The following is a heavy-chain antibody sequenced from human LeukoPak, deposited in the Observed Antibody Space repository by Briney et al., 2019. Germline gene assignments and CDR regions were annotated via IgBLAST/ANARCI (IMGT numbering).Heavy chain of an antibody. CDR1: GGSISTYS. D-gene: IGHD2-15*01. V-gene: IGHV4-4*07. CDR3: ARDPRSSGYCSGGSCPDWFDP. CDR2: IHRSGAA. Sequence: SETLSLTCTVSGGSISTYSWSWIRQPAGNALEWIGRIHRSGAANYNPSLKSRVTMSVDTSKNQFSLKLSSVTAADTAVYYCARDPRSSGYCSGGSCPDWFDPWGQGTLVTVSS. J-gene: IGHJ5*02.